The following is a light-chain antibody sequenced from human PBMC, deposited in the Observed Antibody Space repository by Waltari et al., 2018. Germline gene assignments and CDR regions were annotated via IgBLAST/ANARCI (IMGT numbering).Light chain of an antibody. CDR3: CSYAGNYLRV. CDR2: NVS. Sequence: QSALTQPRSLSGSPRQSVTISCTGTSTDVGGYHYFSWYQQYPGRAPKVVIYNVSKRPSGVPDRFSGSKSGNTASLTISGLQAEDEADYYCCSYAGNYLRVFGGGTRLTVL. CDR1: STDVGGYHY. V-gene: IGLV2-11*01. J-gene: IGLJ3*02.